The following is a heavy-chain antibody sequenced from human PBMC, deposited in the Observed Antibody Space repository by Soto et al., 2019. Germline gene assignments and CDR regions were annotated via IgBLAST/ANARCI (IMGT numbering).Heavy chain of an antibody. Sequence: GGSLRLSCAASGFTFSDYAMTWVRQAPGKGLECVSTISGSGGTTYYADSVNGRFTISRDNSKNTLYLQLNSLRAEDTAVYYCAKKKYDILTYYMDVWGKGTTVTVSS. CDR3: AKKKYDILTYYMDV. J-gene: IGHJ6*03. D-gene: IGHD3-9*01. CDR2: ISGSGGTT. V-gene: IGHV3-23*01. CDR1: GFTFSDYA.